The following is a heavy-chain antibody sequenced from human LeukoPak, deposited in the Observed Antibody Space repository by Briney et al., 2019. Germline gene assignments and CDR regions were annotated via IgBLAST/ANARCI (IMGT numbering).Heavy chain of an antibody. CDR1: GLTFSSYW. Sequence: GGSLRLSCAASGLTFSSYWMQWVRQAPGKGLEWVANIKQDGSEKYYADSVKGRFIISRDNAKNALYLQMSSLRAEDTAIYYCARRYFDYWGQGTLVTVSS. J-gene: IGHJ4*02. V-gene: IGHV3-7*03. CDR2: IKQDGSEK. CDR3: ARRYFDY.